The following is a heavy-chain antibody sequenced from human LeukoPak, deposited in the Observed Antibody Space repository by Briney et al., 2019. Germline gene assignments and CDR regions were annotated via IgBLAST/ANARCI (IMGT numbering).Heavy chain of an antibody. CDR3: AREPGYYDSSGYLYFDY. CDR2: INWNGGST. D-gene: IGHD3-22*01. Sequence: GGSLRLSCAASGFTFDDYGMSWGRQAPGKGLEWVSVINWNGGSTGYADSVKGRFTISRDNAKNSLYLQMNSLRAEDTALYYCAREPGYYDSSGYLYFDYWGQGTLVTVSS. V-gene: IGHV3-20*04. CDR1: GFTFDDYG. J-gene: IGHJ4*02.